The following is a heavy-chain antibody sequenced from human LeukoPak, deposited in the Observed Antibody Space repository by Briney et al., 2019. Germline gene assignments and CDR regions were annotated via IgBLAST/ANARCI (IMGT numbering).Heavy chain of an antibody. CDR2: INPNSGGT. V-gene: IGHV1-2*02. J-gene: IGHJ4*02. CDR3: ARPGAAALPFDY. Sequence: ASVKVSCKASGGTFISYAISWVRQAPGQGLEWMGWINPNSGGTNYAQKFQGRVTMTRDTSISTAYMELSRLRSDDTAVYYCARPGAAALPFDYWGQGTLVTVSS. D-gene: IGHD6-13*01. CDR1: GGTFISYA.